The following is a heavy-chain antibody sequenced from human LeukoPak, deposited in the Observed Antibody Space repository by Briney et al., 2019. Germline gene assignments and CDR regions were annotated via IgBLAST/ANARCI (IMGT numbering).Heavy chain of an antibody. V-gene: IGHV4-34*01. Sequence: RTSETLSLTCAVYGGSFSGYFWAWIRQPPGKGLEWIGYVYQTGRTSYNPSLKSRITVSVDTSRNHFSLNLTSVTAADTAVYYCARMAVNGFALDPWGQGSLVTVSS. CDR3: ARMAVNGFALDP. CDR2: VYQTGRT. J-gene: IGHJ5*02. D-gene: IGHD4-11*01. CDR1: GGSFSGYF.